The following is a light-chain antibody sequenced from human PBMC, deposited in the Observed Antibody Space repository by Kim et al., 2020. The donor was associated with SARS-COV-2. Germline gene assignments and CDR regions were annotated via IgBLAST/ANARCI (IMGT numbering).Light chain of an antibody. CDR1: NIGSKS. Sequence: APGKTAWITCGGNNIGSKSVPWYQQKPGQAPVLVIYYDSDRPSGIPERFSGSNSGNTATLTISRVEAGDEADYYCQVWDSSSDHRVFGGGTQLTVL. CDR3: QVWDSSSDHRV. V-gene: IGLV3-21*04. CDR2: YDS. J-gene: IGLJ3*02.